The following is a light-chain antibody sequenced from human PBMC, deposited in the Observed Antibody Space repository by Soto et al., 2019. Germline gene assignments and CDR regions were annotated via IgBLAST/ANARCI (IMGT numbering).Light chain of an antibody. CDR2: DAS. CDR1: QSASSY. CDR3: QQRSNWPPAIT. J-gene: IGKJ5*01. Sequence: EIVLTQSPATLSLSPGERATLSCRASQSASSYLAWYQQKPGQAPRLLIYDASNRATGIPARFSGSGSGTDFTLTISSLEPEDFAVYDCQQRSNWPPAITFGQGTRLEIK. V-gene: IGKV3-11*01.